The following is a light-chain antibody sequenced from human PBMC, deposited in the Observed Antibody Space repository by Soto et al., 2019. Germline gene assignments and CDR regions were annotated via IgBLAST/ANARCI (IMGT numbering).Light chain of an antibody. CDR1: QSISTW. Sequence: DIQMTQSPSTLSASVGDRVTITCRASQSISTWLAWYQQKPGKAPKLLIYKASNLEGGVPSRFSGSGSGTEFNITISILQPDDFATYYCQQYNTYPLTFGGGTTVEIK. V-gene: IGKV1-5*03. CDR2: KAS. CDR3: QQYNTYPLT. J-gene: IGKJ4*01.